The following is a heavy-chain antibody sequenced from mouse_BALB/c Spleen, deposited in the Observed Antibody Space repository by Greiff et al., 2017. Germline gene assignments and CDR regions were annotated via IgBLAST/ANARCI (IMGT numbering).Heavy chain of an antibody. CDR1: GYTFTSYV. J-gene: IGHJ4*01. CDR2: INPYNDGT. CDR3: ARDGLRYAMDY. Sequence: VQLQQSGPELVKPGASVKMSCKASGYTFTSYVMHWVKQKPGQGLEWIGYINPYNDGTKYNEKFKGKATLTSDKSSSTAYMELSSLTSEDSAVYYCARDGLRYAMDYWGQGTSVTVSS. D-gene: IGHD2-4*01. V-gene: IGHV1-14*01.